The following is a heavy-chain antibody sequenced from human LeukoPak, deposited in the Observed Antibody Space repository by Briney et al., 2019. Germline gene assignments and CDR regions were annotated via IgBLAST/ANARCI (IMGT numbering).Heavy chain of an antibody. V-gene: IGHV3-7*03. CDR3: GRADGYSSLRYYYGMDV. J-gene: IGHJ6*02. D-gene: IGHD5-18*01. CDR2: IKQDGSEK. Sequence: SGGSLRLSCAASGFTFSSYWMSWVRQAPGKGLEWVANIKQDGSEKYYVYSVKGRFTISRDNDKNSLYLQMNSLRAEDTAVYYCGRADGYSSLRYYYGMDVGGQGTTVTVS. CDR1: GFTFSSYW.